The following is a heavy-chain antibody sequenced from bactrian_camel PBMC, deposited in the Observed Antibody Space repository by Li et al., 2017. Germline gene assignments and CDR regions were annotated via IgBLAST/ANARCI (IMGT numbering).Heavy chain of an antibody. CDR3: TRVTADGNFYDF. D-gene: IGHD2*01. CDR2: ISAGGGEE. J-gene: IGHJ4*01. V-gene: IGHV3S1*01. Sequence: HVQLVESGGGLVQPGGSLRLSCATSGFTFSTYYMYWIRQAPGKGLEWVSSISAGGGEEYYADSLKGRFTISRDNAKNTLYLQLNSVKTEDAAMYYCTRVTADGNFYDFWGQGTQVTV. CDR1: GFTFSTYY.